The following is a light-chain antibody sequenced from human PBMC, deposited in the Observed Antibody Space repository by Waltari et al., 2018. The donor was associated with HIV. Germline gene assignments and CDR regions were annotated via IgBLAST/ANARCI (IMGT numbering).Light chain of an antibody. CDR2: GNS. CDR1: RSNIGAGYN. V-gene: IGLV1-40*01. J-gene: IGLJ1*01. Sequence: QSVLTQPPSVSGAPGQRVTISCTGSRSNIGAGYNVHWYQQLPGTAPKLLIYGNSNRPSGVPDRFSGSKSGTSASLAITGLQAEDEADYHCQSHDSSLSGYVFGTGTKVTVL. CDR3: QSHDSSLSGYV.